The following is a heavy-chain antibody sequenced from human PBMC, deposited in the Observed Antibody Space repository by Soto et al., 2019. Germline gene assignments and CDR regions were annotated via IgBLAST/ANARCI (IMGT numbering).Heavy chain of an antibody. CDR3: ARSNWYSFDY. CDR2: IYYSGTT. Sequence: SETLSLTCTVSGGSISSYYWSWIRQPPGKGLEWIGYIYYSGTTIYNPSLKSRVTISVDTSKNQFSLRLSPVTAADTAVYYCARSNWYSFDYWGQGTLVTVSS. V-gene: IGHV4-59*08. D-gene: IGHD7-27*01. J-gene: IGHJ4*02. CDR1: GGSISSYY.